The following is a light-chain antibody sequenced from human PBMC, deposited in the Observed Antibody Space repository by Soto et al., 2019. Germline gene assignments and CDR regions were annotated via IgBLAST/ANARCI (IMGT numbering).Light chain of an antibody. J-gene: IGKJ2*01. CDR2: DAS. CDR3: QERSNWYT. CDR1: QSVSSY. V-gene: IGKV3-11*01. Sequence: EIVLTQSPATLSLSPGERATLSCRASQSVSSYLAWYQQKPGQAPRLLIYDASNRTTGIPARFSGSGDGTDFTLTISSLEPEDFAVYYCQERSNWYTFGQGTKLEIK.